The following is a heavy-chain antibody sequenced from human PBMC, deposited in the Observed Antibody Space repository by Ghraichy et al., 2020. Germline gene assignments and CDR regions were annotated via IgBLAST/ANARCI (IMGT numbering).Heavy chain of an antibody. Sequence: GESLNISCAASGFTFSGYSMNWVRQAPGKGLEWLSYISASSRSTFYADSVKGRFTISRDYAKNSLYLQVKSLRDEDTAVYYCARGSKVVRFYYYDGMDVWGQGTTVTVTS. CDR3: ARGSKVVRFYYYDGMDV. CDR2: ISASSRST. CDR1: GFTFSGYS. J-gene: IGHJ6*02. V-gene: IGHV3-48*02. D-gene: IGHD4-23*01.